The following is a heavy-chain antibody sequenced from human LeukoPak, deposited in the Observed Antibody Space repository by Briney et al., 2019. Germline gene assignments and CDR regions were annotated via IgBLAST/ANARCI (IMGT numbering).Heavy chain of an antibody. J-gene: IGHJ4*02. CDR1: GFTFSSYG. Sequence: GGSLRLSCAASGFTFSSYGMHWVRQAPGKGLEWVAVIWYDGSNKYYADSVKGRFTISRDNSKNTLYLQMNSLRAEDTAVYYCASPSVGATSFFDYWGQGTLVTVSS. V-gene: IGHV3-33*03. D-gene: IGHD1-26*01. CDR2: IWYDGSNK. CDR3: ASPSVGATSFFDY.